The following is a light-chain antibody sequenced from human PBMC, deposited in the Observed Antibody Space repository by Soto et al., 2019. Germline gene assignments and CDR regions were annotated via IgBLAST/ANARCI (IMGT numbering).Light chain of an antibody. J-gene: IGKJ4*01. CDR2: DVS. Sequence: DIQMTQSPSSLSASVGDRVTITCQASQDISNYLNWYQQKPGKVPKLLIYDVSKLETGVPSRFSGSGSGTDFTFTISSLQPEDVATYYCQQYDNLLTFGGGTKVEIK. V-gene: IGKV1-33*01. CDR1: QDISNY. CDR3: QQYDNLLT.